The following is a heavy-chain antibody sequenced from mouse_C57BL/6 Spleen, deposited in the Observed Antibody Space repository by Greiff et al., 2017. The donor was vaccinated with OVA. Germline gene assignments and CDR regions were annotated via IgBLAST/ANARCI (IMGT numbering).Heavy chain of an antibody. CDR3: VRQGYPNWYFDV. Sequence: EVQLVESGGGLVQPKGSLKLSCAASGFSFNTYAMNWVRQAPGKGLEWVARLRSKSNNYATYYADSVKDRFTISRDDSESMLYLQMSNWKTEYTAMYYSVRQGYPNWYFDVWGTGTTVTVSS. CDR1: GFSFNTYA. D-gene: IGHD2-14*01. CDR2: LRSKSNNYAT. V-gene: IGHV10-1*01. J-gene: IGHJ1*03.